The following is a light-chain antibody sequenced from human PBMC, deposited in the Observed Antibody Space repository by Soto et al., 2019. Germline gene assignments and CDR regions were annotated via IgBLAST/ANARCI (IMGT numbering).Light chain of an antibody. V-gene: IGKV1-5*01. Sequence: DIQMTQSPSTLSASVGDRVTITCRASQSISSWLAWYQQKPGKAPKLLIYDASSLESGVPSRFSGSGSGTEFTLTISRLQPDDFATYYCQQYNSYSWTFGQGTKVEIQ. J-gene: IGKJ1*01. CDR3: QQYNSYSWT. CDR2: DAS. CDR1: QSISSW.